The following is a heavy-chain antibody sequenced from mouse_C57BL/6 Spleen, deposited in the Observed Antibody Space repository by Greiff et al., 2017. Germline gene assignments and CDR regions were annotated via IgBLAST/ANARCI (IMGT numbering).Heavy chain of an antibody. Sequence: QVQLKESGAELVRPGASVTLSCKASGYTFTDYEMHWVKQTPVHGLEWIGAIDPETGGTAYNQKFKGKAILTADKSSSTAYMELRSLTSEDSAVYYCTRGTTLSAMDYWGQGTSVTVSS. V-gene: IGHV1-15*01. D-gene: IGHD5-5*01. CDR2: IDPETGGT. CDR3: TRGTTLSAMDY. CDR1: GYTFTDYE. J-gene: IGHJ4*01.